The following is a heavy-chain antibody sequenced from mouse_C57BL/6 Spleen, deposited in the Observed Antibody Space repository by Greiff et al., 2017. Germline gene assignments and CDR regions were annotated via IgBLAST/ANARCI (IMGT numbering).Heavy chain of an antibody. CDR1: GYSFTGYY. Sequence: VQLQQSGPELVKPGASVKISCKASGYSFTGYYMNWVKQSPEKSLEWIGEINPSTGGTTYNQKFKAKATLTVDKSSSTAYMQLKSLTSEDSAVYYCARELGGGFDYWGQGTTLTVSS. V-gene: IGHV1-42*01. D-gene: IGHD4-1*01. CDR2: INPSTGGT. CDR3: ARELGGGFDY. J-gene: IGHJ2*01.